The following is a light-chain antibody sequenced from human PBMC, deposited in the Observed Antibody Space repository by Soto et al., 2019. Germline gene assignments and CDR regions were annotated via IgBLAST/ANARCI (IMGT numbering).Light chain of an antibody. CDR1: PSFSSSY. J-gene: IGKJ3*01. CDR2: GAS. V-gene: IGKV3-20*01. Sequence: IVLTQSPGTLSLSPGERATLSCRARPSFSSSYLAWYQQKPGQAPRLLIYGASSRATGIPDRFSGSGSGTDFTLTISSLEPEDFAVYYCQHCCSALFTFGPGTKVDVK. CDR3: QHCCSALFT.